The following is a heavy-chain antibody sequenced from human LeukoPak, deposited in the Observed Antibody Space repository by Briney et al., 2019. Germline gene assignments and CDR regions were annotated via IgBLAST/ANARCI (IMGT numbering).Heavy chain of an antibody. D-gene: IGHD1-7*01. CDR3: ARSWDYDQSFDY. Sequence: GGSLRLSCAASGFTFSSYSMNWVRQAPGKGLEWVSSIRSSSTYIYYVDSLKGRFTISRDNAKSSLYLQMNSLRAEDTAVYYCARSWDYDQSFDYWGQGTLVTVSS. J-gene: IGHJ4*02. CDR2: IRSSSTYI. CDR1: GFTFSSYS. V-gene: IGHV3-21*01.